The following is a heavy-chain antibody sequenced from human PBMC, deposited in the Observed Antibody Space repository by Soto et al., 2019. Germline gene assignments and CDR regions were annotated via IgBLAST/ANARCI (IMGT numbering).Heavy chain of an antibody. D-gene: IGHD3-10*01. CDR3: ASNSSGSPSWFDP. CDR2: IYHSGST. V-gene: IGHV4-30-2*01. CDR1: GGSISSGGYS. Sequence: PSETLSLTCAVSGGSISSGGYSWSWIRQPPGKGLEWIGYIYHSGSTYYNPSLKSRVTISVDTSKNQFSLGLSSVTAADTAVYYCASNSSGSPSWFDPWGQGTLVTVSS. J-gene: IGHJ5*02.